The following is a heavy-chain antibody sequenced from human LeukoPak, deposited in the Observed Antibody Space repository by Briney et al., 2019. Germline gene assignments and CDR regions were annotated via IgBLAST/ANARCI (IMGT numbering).Heavy chain of an antibody. CDR1: GGTFSSYA. CDR3: ARTAETIYYYDSSGYEPTFVY. V-gene: IGHV1-69*05. CDR2: IIPIFGTA. J-gene: IGHJ4*02. D-gene: IGHD3-22*01. Sequence: AASVKVSCKASGGTFSSYAISWVRQAPGQGLEWMGGIIPIFGTANYAQKFQGRVTITTDESTSTAYMELSSLRSEDTAVYYCARTAETIYYYDSSGYEPTFVYWGQGTLVTVSS.